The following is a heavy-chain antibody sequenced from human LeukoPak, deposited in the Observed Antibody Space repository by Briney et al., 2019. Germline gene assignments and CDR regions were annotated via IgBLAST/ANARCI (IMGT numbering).Heavy chain of an antibody. V-gene: IGHV4-61*08. CDR3: ARVAGGWPDFFFDY. D-gene: IGHD3-3*01. CDR2: IYYSGST. J-gene: IGHJ4*02. Sequence: SQTLSLTCTVSGGSISSGGYYWSWIRQHPGKGLEWIGYIYYSGSTNYNPSLKSRVTISVDTSKNQFSLKLSSVTAADTAVYYCARVAGGWPDFFFDYWGQGTLVTVSS. CDR1: GGSISSGGYY.